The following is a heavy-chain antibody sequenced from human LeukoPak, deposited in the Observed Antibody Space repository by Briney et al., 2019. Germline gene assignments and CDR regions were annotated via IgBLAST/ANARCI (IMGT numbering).Heavy chain of an antibody. CDR2: IKQDGSEK. CDR3: VRSLRLRPGIAAAGTGTDY. D-gene: IGHD6-13*01. CDR1: GFTFSSYW. V-gene: IGHV3-7*01. J-gene: IGHJ4*02. Sequence: GGSLRLSCAASGFTFSSYWMSWVRQAPGKGLEWVANIKQDGSEKYYVDSVKGRFTISRDNAKNSLYLQMNSLRAEDTAVYYCVRSLRLRPGIAAAGTGTDYWGQGTLVTVSS.